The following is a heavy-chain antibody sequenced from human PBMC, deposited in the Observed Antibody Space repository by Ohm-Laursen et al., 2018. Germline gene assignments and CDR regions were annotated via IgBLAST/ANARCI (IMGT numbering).Heavy chain of an antibody. V-gene: IGHV3-30*18. Sequence: SLRLSCSASGFTFSSYNMHWVRQAPGKGLEWVAVISYDGSNKYYADSVKGRFTISRDNSKNTLYLQMNSLRAEDTAVYYCAKDGATVYYYYYYGMDVWGQGTTVTVSS. J-gene: IGHJ6*02. D-gene: IGHD4-11*01. CDR3: AKDGATVYYYYYYGMDV. CDR2: ISYDGSNK. CDR1: GFTFSSYN.